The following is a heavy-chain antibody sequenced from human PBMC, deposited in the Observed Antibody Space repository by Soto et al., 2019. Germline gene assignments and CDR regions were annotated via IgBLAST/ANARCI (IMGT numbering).Heavy chain of an antibody. CDR2: IRSKSYGGTP. V-gene: IGHV3-49*03. CDR3: ARDEFGAGRPFDH. J-gene: IGHJ4*02. D-gene: IGHD3-16*01. CDR1: GFTLGDYA. Sequence: PGGSLRLSCTGSGFTLGDYAVSWFRQAPGKGLEWIGFIRSKSYGGTPDYAASVIGRFTISRDDSKNIAYLHMDRLKTEDTAVYSCARDEFGAGRPFDHWGQGTLVTVSS.